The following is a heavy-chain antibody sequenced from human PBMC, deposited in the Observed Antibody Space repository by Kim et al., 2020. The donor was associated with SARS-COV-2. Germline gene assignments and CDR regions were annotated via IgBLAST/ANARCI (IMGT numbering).Heavy chain of an antibody. CDR1: GGTFSSYA. V-gene: IGHV1-69*13. Sequence: SVKVSCKASGGTFSSYAISWVRQAPGQGLEWMGGIIPIFGTANYAQKFQGRVTITADESTSTAYMELSSLRSEDTAVYYCASHPPNYYDSSGYFDYWGQGTLVTVSS. CDR2: IIPIFGTA. J-gene: IGHJ4*02. D-gene: IGHD3-22*01. CDR3: ASHPPNYYDSSGYFDY.